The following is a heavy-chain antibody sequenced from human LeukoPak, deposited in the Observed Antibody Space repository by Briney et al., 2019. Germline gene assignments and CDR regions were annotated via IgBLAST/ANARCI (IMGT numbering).Heavy chain of an antibody. V-gene: IGHV3-48*01. J-gene: IGHJ4*02. D-gene: IGHD3-22*01. CDR1: GFTFSSYS. Sequence: GGSLRLSCAASGFTFSSYSMNWVRQAPGKRLEWVSYISSTSRTIYYADSVKGRFTISRDNAKNSLYLQMNSLRAEDTAVYYCARDRGEKYYYDSTFDYWGQGILVTVSS. CDR3: ARDRGEKYYYDSTFDY. CDR2: ISSTSRTI.